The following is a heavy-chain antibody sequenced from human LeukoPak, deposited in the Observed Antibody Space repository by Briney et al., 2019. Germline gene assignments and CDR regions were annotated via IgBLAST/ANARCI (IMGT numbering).Heavy chain of an antibody. V-gene: IGHV4-39*07. J-gene: IGHJ5*02. D-gene: IGHD3-10*01. Sequence: SETLSLTCTVSGGSISSSSYYWGWIRQPPGKGLEWIGSIYYSGSTYYNPSLKSRVTISVDTSKNQFSLKLSSVTAADTAVYYCARDPTMVRGVRDNWFDPWGQGTLVTVSS. CDR3: ARDPTMVRGVRDNWFDP. CDR1: GGSISSSSYY. CDR2: IYYSGST.